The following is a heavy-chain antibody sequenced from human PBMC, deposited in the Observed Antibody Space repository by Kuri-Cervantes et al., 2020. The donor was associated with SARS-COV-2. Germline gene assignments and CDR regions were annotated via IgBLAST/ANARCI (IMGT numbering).Heavy chain of an antibody. Sequence: ASVKVSCKASGYTFTSHEINWVRQATGQGLEWMGWMNPNSGNTGYAQKFQGRVTITRNTSISTAYMELSSLRSEDTAVYYCARAHAYDFWSGYSHWYFDLWGRGTLVTVSS. CDR3: ARAHAYDFWSGYSHWYFDL. CDR2: MNPNSGNT. CDR1: GYTFTSHE. J-gene: IGHJ2*01. V-gene: IGHV1-8*03. D-gene: IGHD3-3*01.